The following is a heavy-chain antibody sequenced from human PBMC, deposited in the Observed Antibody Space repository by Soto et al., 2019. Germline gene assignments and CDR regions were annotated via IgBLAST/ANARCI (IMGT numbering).Heavy chain of an antibody. Sequence: EVQLLESGGDVVRPGGSLRLSCAASGFTFSSYAMGWVRQAPGKGLEWVAGVSRAGTYTFYADSVRGRFSISRDNSRDTVDLYINSLRGDDTAVYFCVKYTVTEDLGESWGQGTLVSVSS. D-gene: IGHD4-4*01. J-gene: IGHJ5*02. V-gene: IGHV3-23*01. CDR1: GFTFSSYA. CDR2: VSRAGTYT. CDR3: VKYTVTEDLGES.